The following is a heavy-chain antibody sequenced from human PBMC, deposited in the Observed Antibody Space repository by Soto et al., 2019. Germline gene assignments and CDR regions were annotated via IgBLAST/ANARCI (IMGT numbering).Heavy chain of an antibody. V-gene: IGHV4-39*01. J-gene: IGHJ5*02. CDR3: ARRERYYGSPGWFDP. CDR1: GGSISSFAYY. Sequence: QLQLQESGPGLVRPSEALSLTRTVSGGSISSFAYYWGWIRQPPGKGLEWIGTVYYNENTYYNPSLKRRVTISVDTAKNQFSLNLRSVTAADTAIYFCARRERYYGSPGWFDPWGQGTLVTVSS. D-gene: IGHD3-10*01. CDR2: VYYNENT.